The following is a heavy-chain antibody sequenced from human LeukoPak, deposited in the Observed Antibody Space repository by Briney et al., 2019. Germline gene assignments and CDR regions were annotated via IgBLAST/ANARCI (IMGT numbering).Heavy chain of an antibody. CDR3: ARSDCGGGRCYYFDY. CDR2: IYSGGST. V-gene: IGHV3-53*01. CDR1: GFTFSTYN. Sequence: GGSLRLSCAASGFTFSTYNMNWVRQAPGQGLEWVSVIYSGGSTYYADSVKGRFTISRDNSENTLYLQMNSLRAEDTAVYYCARSDCGGGRCYYFDYWGQGTLVTVSS. J-gene: IGHJ4*02. D-gene: IGHD2-15*01.